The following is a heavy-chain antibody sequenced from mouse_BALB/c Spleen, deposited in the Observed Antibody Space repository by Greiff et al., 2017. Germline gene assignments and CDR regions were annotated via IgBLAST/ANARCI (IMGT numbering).Heavy chain of an antibody. CDR1: GYSFTGYN. D-gene: IGHD1-1*01. CDR2: IDPYYGGT. J-gene: IGHJ1*01. Sequence: VQLQQSGAELVRPGASVKISCKASGYSFTGYNMNWVKQSNGKSLEWIGNIDPYYGGTSYNQKFKGKATLTVDKSSSTAYMQLKSLTSEDSAVYYCARRFYYYGSHYWYFDGWGAGTTVTVSS. V-gene: IGHV1-39*01. CDR3: ARRFYYYGSHYWYFDG.